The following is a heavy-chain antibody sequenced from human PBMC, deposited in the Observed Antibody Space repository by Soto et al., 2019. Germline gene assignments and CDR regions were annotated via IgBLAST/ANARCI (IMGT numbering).Heavy chain of an antibody. CDR3: ARDVAAGIPSYSYGMDV. D-gene: IGHD2-2*02. CDR2: IIPIFGTA. V-gene: IGHV1-69*13. CDR1: GGTFSSYA. Sequence: SVKVSCKASGGTFSSYAISWVRQAPGQGLEWMGGIIPIFGTANYAQKFQGRVTITADESTSTAYMELSSLRSEDTAVYYCARDVAAGIPSYSYGMDVWGQGTTVTVS. J-gene: IGHJ6*02.